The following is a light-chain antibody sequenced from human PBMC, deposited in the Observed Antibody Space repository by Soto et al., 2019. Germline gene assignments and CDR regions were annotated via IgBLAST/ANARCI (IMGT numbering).Light chain of an antibody. CDR3: CSYAGSSTFVV. V-gene: IGLV2-23*03. CDR2: EGS. J-gene: IGLJ2*01. Sequence: QSVLTQPASVSGSPGQSITISCTGTSSDVGSYNLVSWYQQHPGKAPKLMIYEGSKRPSGVSNRFSGSKSGNTASLTISGLQADDEADYYCCSYAGSSTFVVFGGGTKLTFL. CDR1: SSDVGSYNL.